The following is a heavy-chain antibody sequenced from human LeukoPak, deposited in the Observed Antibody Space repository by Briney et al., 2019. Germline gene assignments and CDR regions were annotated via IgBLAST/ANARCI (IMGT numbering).Heavy chain of an antibody. V-gene: IGHV4-39*01. CDR2: IYYSGST. Sequence: PSETLSLTCTVSGGSISSSSYYWGWIRQPPGKGLEWIGSIYYSGSTYYNPSFKSRVTISVDTSKNQFSLKLSSVTAADTAVYYCARRPLGPYCSSTSCYPGPAYYFDYWGQGTLVTVSS. J-gene: IGHJ4*02. CDR1: GGSISSSSYY. CDR3: ARRPLGPYCSSTSCYPGPAYYFDY. D-gene: IGHD2-2*01.